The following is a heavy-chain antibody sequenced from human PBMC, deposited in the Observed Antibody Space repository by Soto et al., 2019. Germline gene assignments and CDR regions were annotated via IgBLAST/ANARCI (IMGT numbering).Heavy chain of an antibody. V-gene: IGHV3-23*01. Sequence: PGVSLRLSCAASGFTFSSYAMSWVRQAPGKGLEWVSAISGSGGSTYYADSVKGRFTISRDNSKNTLYLQMNSLRAEDTAVYYCAKDTSPYYLPFDYWGQGTLVTVSS. CDR3: AKDTSPYYLPFDY. J-gene: IGHJ4*02. D-gene: IGHD1-26*01. CDR1: GFTFSSYA. CDR2: ISGSGGST.